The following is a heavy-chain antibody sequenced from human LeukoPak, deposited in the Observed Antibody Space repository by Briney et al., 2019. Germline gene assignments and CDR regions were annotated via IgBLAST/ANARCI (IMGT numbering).Heavy chain of an antibody. CDR3: ARGDFCSKSNCYLRPMDV. CDR1: GDSISTHY. CDR2: IYYSGST. V-gene: IGHV4-59*11. J-gene: IGHJ6*03. D-gene: IGHD3-3*01. Sequence: SETLSLTCTVSGDSISTHYWNWIRQPPGKGLEWIGYIYYSGSTTYNPSLKSRVTMSVDTAKNQFPLTVRSVTAADTAACDLARGDFCSKSNCYLRPMDVWGKGTTVSVSS.